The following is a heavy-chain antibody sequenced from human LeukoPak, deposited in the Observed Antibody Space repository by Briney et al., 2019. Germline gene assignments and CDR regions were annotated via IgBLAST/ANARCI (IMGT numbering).Heavy chain of an antibody. J-gene: IGHJ3*02. D-gene: IGHD3-10*01. CDR2: ISYDGSNK. V-gene: IGHV3-30*04. CDR3: AREGGRPMVRGVIITSFAFDI. CDR1: GFTFSSYA. Sequence: QAGGSLRLSCAASGFTFSSYAMHWVRQAPGKGLEWVAVISYDGSNKYYADSVKGRFTIPRDNSKNTLYLQMNSLRAEDTAVYYCAREGGRPMVRGVIITSFAFDIWGQGTMVTVSS.